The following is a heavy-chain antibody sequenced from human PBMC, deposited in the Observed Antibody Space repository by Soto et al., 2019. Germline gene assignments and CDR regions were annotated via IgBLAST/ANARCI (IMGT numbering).Heavy chain of an antibody. D-gene: IGHD3-3*01. CDR1: GDSVSSNSAA. CDR2: TYYRSKWYN. Sequence: SQTLSLTCAISGDSVSSNSAAWNWISQSPSRGLEWLGRTYYRSKWYNDYAVSVKSRITINPDTSKNQFSLQLNSVTPEDTAVYYCARVPGGYDFWSGYTRDYYYYMDVWGKGTTVTVSS. V-gene: IGHV6-1*01. J-gene: IGHJ6*03. CDR3: ARVPGGYDFWSGYTRDYYYYMDV.